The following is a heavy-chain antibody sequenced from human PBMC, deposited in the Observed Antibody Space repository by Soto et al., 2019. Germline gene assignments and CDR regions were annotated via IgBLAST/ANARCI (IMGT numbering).Heavy chain of an antibody. D-gene: IGHD3-16*02. CDR3: ARDVSLSTAGPDY. CDR2: IWYDGSNK. CDR1: GFTFGSYG. V-gene: IGHV3-33*01. Sequence: GGSLRLCCAASGFTFGSYGMHWVRQVPGKGLEWVAVIWYDGSNKYYADSVKGRFTISRDNSKNTLYLQMNSLRAEDTAVYYCARDVSLSTAGPDYWGQGTLVTVSS. J-gene: IGHJ4*02.